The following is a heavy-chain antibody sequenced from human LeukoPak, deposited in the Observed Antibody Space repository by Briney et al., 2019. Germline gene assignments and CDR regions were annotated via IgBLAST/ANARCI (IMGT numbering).Heavy chain of an antibody. CDR3: ARGSGWYGGDY. J-gene: IGHJ4*02. CDR1: GFTFSSYS. CDR2: ISGYSDYI. V-gene: IGHV3-21*01. D-gene: IGHD6-19*01. Sequence: GGSLRLSCAASGFTFSSYSMNWVRQAPGKGLEWVSSISGYSDYIFYADSVEGRFTISRDNAKNSLYLQMNSLRAEDTAVYYCARGSGWYGGDYWGQGTLVTVSS.